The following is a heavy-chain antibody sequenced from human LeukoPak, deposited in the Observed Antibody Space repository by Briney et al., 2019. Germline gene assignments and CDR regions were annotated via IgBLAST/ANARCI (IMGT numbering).Heavy chain of an antibody. CDR2: IHTSGST. V-gene: IGHV4-4*07. D-gene: IGHD2-2*01. Sequence: PSETLSLTCTVPGGSISKYYWSWIRQPAGKGLDWIGRIHTSGSTSYNPSLRSRVTMSVDTSKNQFSLRLTSVTATDTAVYYCARLYLPAHEGAFDIWGRGTMVTVSS. CDR1: GGSISKYY. CDR3: ARLYLPAHEGAFDI. J-gene: IGHJ3*02.